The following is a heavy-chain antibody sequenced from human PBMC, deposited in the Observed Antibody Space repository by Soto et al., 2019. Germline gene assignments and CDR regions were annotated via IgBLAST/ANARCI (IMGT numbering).Heavy chain of an antibody. CDR3: ARDVI. CDR2: IKEDGSEK. V-gene: IGHV3-7*05. J-gene: IGHJ4*02. CDR1: GFTFSNFW. Sequence: EVQLVESGGGLVQPGGSLRLSCAASGFTFSNFWMSWVRQAPGKGLEWVAAIKEDGSEKNYVDSVRGRFTISRDNAKNSLYLQMNSLRADDTAVYYCARDVIWGQGSLVSVCS.